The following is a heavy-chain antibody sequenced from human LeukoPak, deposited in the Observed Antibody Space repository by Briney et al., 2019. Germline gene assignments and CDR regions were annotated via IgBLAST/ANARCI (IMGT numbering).Heavy chain of an antibody. D-gene: IGHD3-22*01. CDR3: AKGDYDSSGCADY. CDR2: ISYDGSNK. CDR1: GFTFSSYG. J-gene: IGHJ4*02. V-gene: IGHV3-30*18. Sequence: GGSLRLFCAASGFTFSSYGMHWVRQAPGKGLEWVAVISYDGSNKYYADSVKGRFTISRDNSKNTLYLQMNSLRAEDTAVYYCAKGDYDSSGCADYWGQGTLVTVSS.